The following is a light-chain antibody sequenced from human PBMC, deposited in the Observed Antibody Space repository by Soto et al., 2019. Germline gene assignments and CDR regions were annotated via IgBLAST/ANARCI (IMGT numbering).Light chain of an antibody. V-gene: IGKV3D-15*01. J-gene: IGKJ3*01. Sequence: EVVLTQSPGTLSLSAGERATLSCRASQSVASNQLAWYQQKPGQAPRLLIYAAATRAAGIPDRFSGSGSGTEFTLAINSLQSEGFAVYWCQQYNTWPPTFGPGTTVDIK. CDR2: AAA. CDR3: QQYNTWPPT. CDR1: QSVASN.